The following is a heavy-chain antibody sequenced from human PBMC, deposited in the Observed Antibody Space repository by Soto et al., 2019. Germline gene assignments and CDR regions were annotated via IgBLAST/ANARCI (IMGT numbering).Heavy chain of an antibody. J-gene: IGHJ3*02. Sequence: SVKVSCKASGCTFSSYAISCVRQAPGQGLEWMGGIIPIFGTANYAQKFQGRVTITADESTSTAFMELSSLRSEDTAVYYCARGLIRGTRGAFDIWGQGTMVTVS. D-gene: IGHD2-21*01. CDR2: IIPIFGTA. V-gene: IGHV1-69*13. CDR1: GCTFSSYA. CDR3: ARGLIRGTRGAFDI.